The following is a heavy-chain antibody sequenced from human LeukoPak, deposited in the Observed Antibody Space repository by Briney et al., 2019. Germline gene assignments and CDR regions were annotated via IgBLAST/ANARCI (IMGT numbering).Heavy chain of an antibody. V-gene: IGHV3-11*01. CDR2: ISSSGSTI. Sequence: GGALRLSGAASGMTCIEYYMSWIPQAPGKGLEWVSYISSSGSTIYYADSVKGRFTISRDNAKNSLYLQMHSLRAEDTAVYYCARDSLLGGSNYYYYMDVWGKGTTVTVSS. J-gene: IGHJ6*03. CDR1: GMTCIEYY. CDR3: ARDSLLGGSNYYYYMDV. D-gene: IGHD3-10*01.